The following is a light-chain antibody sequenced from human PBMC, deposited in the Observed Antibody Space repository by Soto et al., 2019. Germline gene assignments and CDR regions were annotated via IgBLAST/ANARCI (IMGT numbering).Light chain of an antibody. CDR2: GND. J-gene: IGLJ1*01. CDR1: SSNIGAGYE. Sequence: QSVLTQPPSVSGAPGQRVTISCTGTSSNIGAGYEVHWYHQLPGTAPKFLVSGNDNRPSGAPDRLSATTSGTSGSLAITGLQAEDEGHYYCQSYDRGLTAYVFGTGTKVTVL. V-gene: IGLV1-40*01. CDR3: QSYDRGLTAYV.